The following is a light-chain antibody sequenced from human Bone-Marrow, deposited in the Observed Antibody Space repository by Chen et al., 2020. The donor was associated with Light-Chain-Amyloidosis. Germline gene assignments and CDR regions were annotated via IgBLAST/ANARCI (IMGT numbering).Light chain of an antibody. V-gene: IGLV2-14*01. CDR1: SSDVGGDNH. CDR2: EVT. CDR3: SSYTITNTLV. J-gene: IGLJ1*01. Sequence: QSALTQPASVSSSPGPSTTISCTGTSSDVGGDNHVSWYQQHPDKAPKLMIYEVTNRPSWVPDRFSGSKSDNTASLTISGLQTEDEADYFCSSYTITNTLVFGSGTRVTVL.